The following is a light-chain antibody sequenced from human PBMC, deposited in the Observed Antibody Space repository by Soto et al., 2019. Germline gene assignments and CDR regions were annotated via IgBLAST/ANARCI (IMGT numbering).Light chain of an antibody. Sequence: QSVLTQPPSASGTPGQRVTISCSGSSSNIGSSTVHWYQQVSGTAPKLLIYSNNQPPSGVPDRFSGSKSGTSGSLAISGLQSEDGADYYCAAWDDSLNGYVFGTGTKLTVL. CDR3: AAWDDSLNGYV. CDR1: SSNIGSST. V-gene: IGLV1-44*01. J-gene: IGLJ1*01. CDR2: SNN.